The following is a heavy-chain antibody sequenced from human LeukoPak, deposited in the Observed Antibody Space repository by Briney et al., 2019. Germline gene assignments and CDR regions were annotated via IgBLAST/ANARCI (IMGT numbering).Heavy chain of an antibody. CDR1: GGSISSGGYY. D-gene: IGHD3-22*01. CDR2: IYYSGST. Sequence: PSETLSLTCTVSGGSISSGGYYWSWIRQHPGKGLEWIGYIYYSGSTYYNPSLKSRVTISVDTSKDQFSLKLSSVTAADTAVYYCASHSSGYYGSDYWGQGTLVTVSS. V-gene: IGHV4-30-4*08. J-gene: IGHJ4*02. CDR3: ASHSSGYYGSDY.